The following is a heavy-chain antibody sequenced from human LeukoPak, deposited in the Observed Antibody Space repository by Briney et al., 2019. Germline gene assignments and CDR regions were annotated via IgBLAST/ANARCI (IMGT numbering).Heavy chain of an antibody. CDR3: ARGRRGSYYGSGSYPRYYYMDV. CDR1: GFTFSSYS. D-gene: IGHD3-10*01. J-gene: IGHJ6*03. Sequence: GGSLRLSCAASGFTFSSYSMNWVRQAPGKGLEWVSSISSSSSYIYYADSVKGRFTISRDNAKNSLYLQMNSLRAEDTAVYYCARGRRGSYYGSGSYPRYYYMDVWGKGTTVTVSS. V-gene: IGHV3-21*01. CDR2: ISSSSSYI.